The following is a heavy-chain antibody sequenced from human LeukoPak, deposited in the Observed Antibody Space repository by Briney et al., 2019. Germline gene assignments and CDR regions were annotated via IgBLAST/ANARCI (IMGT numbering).Heavy chain of an antibody. V-gene: IGHV4-34*01. CDR3: ARGPRIQLWFSFGAFDI. J-gene: IGHJ3*02. D-gene: IGHD5-18*01. CDR2: INHSGST. CDR1: GGSISSYY. Sequence: PSETLSLTCTVSGGSISSYYWSWIRQPPGKGLEWIGEINHSGSTNYNPSLKSRVTISVDTSKTHFSMKLSSVTAADTAVYYCARGPRIQLWFSFGAFDIWGQGTMVTVSS.